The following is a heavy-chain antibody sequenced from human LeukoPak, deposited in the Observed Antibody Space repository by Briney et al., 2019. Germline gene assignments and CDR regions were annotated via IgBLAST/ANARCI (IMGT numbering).Heavy chain of an antibody. D-gene: IGHD3-9*01. J-gene: IGHJ5*02. CDR3: ARDVRYYDILTGYYNWFDP. CDR1: GGSISSYY. CDR2: IYTSGST. V-gene: IGHV4-4*07. Sequence: SETLFLTCTVSGGSISSYYWSWIRQPAGKGLEWIGRIYTSGSTNYNPSLKSRVTMSVDTSKNQFSLKLSSVTAADTAVYYCARDVRYYDILTGYYNWFDPWGQGTLVTVSS.